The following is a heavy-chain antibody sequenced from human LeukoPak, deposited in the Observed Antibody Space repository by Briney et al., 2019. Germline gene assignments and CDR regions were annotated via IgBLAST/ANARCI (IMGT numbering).Heavy chain of an antibody. D-gene: IGHD5-18*01. CDR1: GFTFSDYA. V-gene: IGHV3-9*01. Sequence: GTSLRLSCAASGFTFSDYAMHWVRQAPGKGLEWVSGIRWNGGSIDYADSVKGRFTISRDNAKNSQYLQMNRLRAEDTALYYCAKGVYSYGPFFDYWGQGTLVTVSS. CDR2: IRWNGGSI. CDR3: AKGVYSYGPFFDY. J-gene: IGHJ4*02.